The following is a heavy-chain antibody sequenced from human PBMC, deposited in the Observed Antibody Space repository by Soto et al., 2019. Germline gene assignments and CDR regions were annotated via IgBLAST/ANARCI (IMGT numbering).Heavy chain of an antibody. V-gene: IGHV1-46*02. CDR1: GYTFNALY. Sequence: ATVKFSCKAFGYTFNALYILWVRLAPEQGLEWMGVVNPSGAGTSCAQKVQGRVTMTMXPXXIXXXMXLXNLRSAXTAEYYCARELQGLYYVDYWGQGTLVTVSS. CDR2: VNPSGAGT. J-gene: IGHJ4*02. CDR3: ARELQGLYYVDY. D-gene: IGHD3-10*01.